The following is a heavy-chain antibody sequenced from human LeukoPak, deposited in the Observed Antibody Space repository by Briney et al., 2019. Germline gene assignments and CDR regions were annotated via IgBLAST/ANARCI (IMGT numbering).Heavy chain of an antibody. J-gene: IGHJ6*03. CDR3: ARVPLAARRYYYYMDV. CDR2: INAYNGNT. CDR1: GYTFTSYG. D-gene: IGHD6-6*01. Sequence: ASVKVSCKASGYTFTSYGISWVRQAPGQGLEWMGWINAYNGNTNYAQKLQGRVTMTTDTSTSTAYMELRSLRSDDTAVYYCARVPLAARRYYYYMDVWGKGTTVTISS. V-gene: IGHV1-18*01.